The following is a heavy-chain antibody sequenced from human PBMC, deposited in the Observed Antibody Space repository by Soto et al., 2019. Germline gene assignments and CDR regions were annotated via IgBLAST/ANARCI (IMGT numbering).Heavy chain of an antibody. V-gene: IGHV4-59*01. J-gene: IGHJ6*02. CDR2: MYNTGST. CDR3: ARDLWGYCGTDCYPLDV. D-gene: IGHD2-21*02. CDR1: GGSISGYY. Sequence: SETLSLTCTVSGGSISGYYWSWIRQPPGKGLEWIGYMYNTGSTVYNPSFKSRVTISVDTSKNQFSIKLNSVTAADTAVYYCARDLWGYCGTDCYPLDVWGQGTTVT.